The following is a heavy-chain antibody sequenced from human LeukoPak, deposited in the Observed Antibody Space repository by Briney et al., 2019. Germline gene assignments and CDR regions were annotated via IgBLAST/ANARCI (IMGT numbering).Heavy chain of an antibody. D-gene: IGHD1-14*01. CDR2: ISSGSSYI. CDR3: ARGPGKGASGDWFDP. CDR1: GFTFSSYS. J-gene: IGHJ5*02. Sequence: PGGSLRLSCAASGFTFSSYSMNWVRQAPGKGLEWVSSISSGSSYIYYADSVKGRFTISRDNAKNSLYLQMNSLRAEDTAVYYCARGPGKGASGDWFDPWGQGTLVTVSS. V-gene: IGHV3-21*01.